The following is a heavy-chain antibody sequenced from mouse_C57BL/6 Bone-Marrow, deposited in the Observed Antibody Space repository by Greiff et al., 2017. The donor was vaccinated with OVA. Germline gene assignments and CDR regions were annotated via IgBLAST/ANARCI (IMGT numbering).Heavy chain of an antibody. CDR2: IDPSDSET. CDR1: GYTFTSYW. Sequence: QVQLQQPGAELVRPGSSVKLSCKASGYTFTSYWMHWVKQRPIQGLEWIGNIDPSDSETHYNQKFKDKATLTVDKSSSTAYMQLSSLTSEDSAVYYCAREVYWYYDVWGTGTTVTVSS. V-gene: IGHV1-52*01. J-gene: IGHJ1*03. CDR3: AREVYWYYDV.